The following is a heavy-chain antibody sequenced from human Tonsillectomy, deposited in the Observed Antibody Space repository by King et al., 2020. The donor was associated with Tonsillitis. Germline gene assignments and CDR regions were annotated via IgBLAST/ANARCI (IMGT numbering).Heavy chain of an antibody. Sequence: VQLVESGGGLVQPGGSLRLSCAASGFTFSSYWMHWVRQAPGKGLVWVSRIYSDGSSTSYADSVKGRFTISRDNAKNTLYLQMNSLRAEDTAVYSCARDRGRYSSGWYDGAFDIWGQGTMVTVSS. CDR2: IYSDGSST. D-gene: IGHD6-19*01. V-gene: IGHV3-74*01. J-gene: IGHJ3*02. CDR3: ARDRGRYSSGWYDGAFDI. CDR1: GFTFSSYW.